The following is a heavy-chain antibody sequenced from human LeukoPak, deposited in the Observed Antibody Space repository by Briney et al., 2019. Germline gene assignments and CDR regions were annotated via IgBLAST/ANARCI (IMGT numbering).Heavy chain of an antibody. CDR1: GYSFTSYW. CDR2: IYPGDSDT. Sequence: GESLKISCKGSGYSFTSYWIGWVRQMPGKGLEWMGIIYPGDSDTRYSPSFQGQVTISADKSISTAYLQWSSLKASDTAMYYCARLARYCSGGSCYSLAAFDIWGQGTMVTVSS. J-gene: IGHJ3*02. CDR3: ARLARYCSGGSCYSLAAFDI. V-gene: IGHV5-51*01. D-gene: IGHD2-15*01.